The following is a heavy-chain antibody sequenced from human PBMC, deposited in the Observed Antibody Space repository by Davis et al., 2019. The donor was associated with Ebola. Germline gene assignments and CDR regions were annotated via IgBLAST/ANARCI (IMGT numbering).Heavy chain of an antibody. V-gene: IGHV4-4*02. Sequence: MPGGSLRLSCAVSGGSISSNNWWSWVRQPPGKGLEWIGEVYHSGSSNYNPSLKSRVTMSVDTSKNQFSLKLSSVTAADTAVYYCARGRNIVVVTAILNYWGQGTLVTVSS. J-gene: IGHJ4*02. D-gene: IGHD2-21*02. CDR3: ARGRNIVVVTAILNY. CDR2: VYHSGSS. CDR1: GGSISSNNW.